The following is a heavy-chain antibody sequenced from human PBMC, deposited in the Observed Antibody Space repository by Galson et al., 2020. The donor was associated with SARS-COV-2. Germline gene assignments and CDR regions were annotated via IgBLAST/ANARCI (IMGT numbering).Heavy chain of an antibody. CDR1: GFSFSSYA. V-gene: IGHV3-64*05. CDR2: ISGNGYNT. CDR3: VRVLGSCSAIGCYAPFGY. Sequence: GGSLRLSCSASGFSFSSYAIFWVRQAPGKGLEYISSISGNGYNTYYADSVKGRITISRDNSRNTLYVEMSSLRAEDTAMYYCVRVLGSCSAIGCYAPFGYWGQGTLVIVSS. J-gene: IGHJ4*02. D-gene: IGHD2-2*01.